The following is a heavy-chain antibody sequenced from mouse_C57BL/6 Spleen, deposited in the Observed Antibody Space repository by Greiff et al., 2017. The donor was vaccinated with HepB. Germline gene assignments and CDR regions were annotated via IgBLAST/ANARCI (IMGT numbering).Heavy chain of an antibody. J-gene: IGHJ2*01. CDR1: GYAFSSYW. CDR2: IYPGDGDT. D-gene: IGHD2-1*01. V-gene: IGHV1-80*01. CDR3: ASGGNYESYYFDY. Sequence: QVQLKQSGAELVKPGASVKISCKASGYAFSSYWMNWVKQRPGKGLEWIGQIYPGDGDTNYNGKFKGKATLTADKSSSTAYMQLSSLTSEDSAVYFCASGGNYESYYFDYWGQGTTLTVSS.